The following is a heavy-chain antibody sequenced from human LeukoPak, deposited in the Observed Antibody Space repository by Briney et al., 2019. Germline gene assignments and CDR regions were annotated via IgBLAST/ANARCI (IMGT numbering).Heavy chain of an antibody. CDR1: GGSISSSSYY. J-gene: IGHJ4*02. CDR2: IYYSGST. D-gene: IGHD5-12*01. V-gene: IGHV4-39*01. Sequence: SETLSLTCTVSGGSISSSSYYWGWIRQPPGKGLEWIGSIYYSGSTYYNPSLKSRVTISVDTSKNQFSLKLSSVTAADTAVYYCARQIGYSGYDSSYYFDYWGQGTLVTVSS. CDR3: ARQIGYSGYDSSYYFDY.